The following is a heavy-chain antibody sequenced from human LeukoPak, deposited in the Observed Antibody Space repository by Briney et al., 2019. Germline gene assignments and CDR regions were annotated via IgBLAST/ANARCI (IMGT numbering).Heavy chain of an antibody. D-gene: IGHD4-11*01. CDR1: GGTFRNYA. CDR3: ASPEENSDYYFVY. V-gene: IGHV1-69*01. J-gene: IGHJ4*02. CDR2: IIPLFGRA. Sequence: SLKVSCKASGGTFRNYAISWVRQAPGQGLEWMGGIIPLFGRAEYAQKFQGRVTITADESTRTVYLELSSLRSEDTAVYYCASPEENSDYYFVYWGLGTLVTVSS.